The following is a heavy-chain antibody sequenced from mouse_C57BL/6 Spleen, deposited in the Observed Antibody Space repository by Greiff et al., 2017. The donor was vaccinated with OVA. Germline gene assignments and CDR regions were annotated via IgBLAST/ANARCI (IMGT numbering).Heavy chain of an antibody. CDR3: ARGLPSPFDY. Sequence: VQLQQSGAELVKPGASVKLSCKASGYTFTSYWMQWVKQRPGQGLEWIGEIDPSDSYTNYNQKFKGKATLTVDTSSSTAYMQLSSLTSEDSAVYYCARGLPSPFDYWGQGTTLTVSS. J-gene: IGHJ2*01. CDR1: GYTFTSYW. V-gene: IGHV1-50*01. D-gene: IGHD5-5*01. CDR2: IDPSDSYT.